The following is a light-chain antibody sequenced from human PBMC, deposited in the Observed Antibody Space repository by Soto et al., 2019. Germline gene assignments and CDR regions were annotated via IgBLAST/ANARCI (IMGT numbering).Light chain of an antibody. Sequence: QSALTQPASVSGSPGQSITVSCTGTSSDIGGHNYVSWYQQHPGKVPKLIIYEVSNRPSGASNRFSGSKSGNTASLTVSGLQAEDEADYYCSSYTTTSTVVFGGGTKVTVL. V-gene: IGLV2-14*01. CDR3: SSYTTTSTVV. CDR1: SSDIGGHNY. CDR2: EVS. J-gene: IGLJ3*02.